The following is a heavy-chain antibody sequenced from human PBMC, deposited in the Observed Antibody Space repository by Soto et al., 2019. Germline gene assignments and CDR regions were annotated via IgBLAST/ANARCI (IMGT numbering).Heavy chain of an antibody. CDR3: ARAFAGFGAYWYFDL. CDR1: GGSITDYY. Sequence: SETLSLTCTVSGGSITDYYWSWIRQPPGKALEWIGYGYHSVSIHYNPSLKTRVTISVDTSENQFSLRLSSVTAADTAVYYCARAFAGFGAYWYFDLWGRGTLVTVSA. D-gene: IGHD3-16*01. CDR2: GYHSVSI. V-gene: IGHV4-59*01. J-gene: IGHJ2*01.